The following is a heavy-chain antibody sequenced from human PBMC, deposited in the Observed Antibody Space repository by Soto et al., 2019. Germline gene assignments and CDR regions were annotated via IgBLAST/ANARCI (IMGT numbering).Heavy chain of an antibody. Sequence: SETLSLTCAVYGGSFSGYYWSWIRQPPGKGLEWIGEINHSGSTNYNPSLKSRVTISVDTSKNQFSLKLSSVTAADTAVYYCASQKSVVVAAKDSAFDIWGQGTMVTVSS. J-gene: IGHJ3*02. CDR2: INHSGST. D-gene: IGHD2-15*01. CDR3: ASQKSVVVAAKDSAFDI. CDR1: GGSFSGYY. V-gene: IGHV4-34*01.